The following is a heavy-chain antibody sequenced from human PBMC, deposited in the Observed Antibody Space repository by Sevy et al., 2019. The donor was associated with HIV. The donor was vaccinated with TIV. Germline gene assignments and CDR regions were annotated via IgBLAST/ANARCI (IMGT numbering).Heavy chain of an antibody. J-gene: IGHJ3*02. D-gene: IGHD2-2*02. CDR3: ARLNSYCSSTSCYRGNAFDI. CDR1: GFTFSSYW. V-gene: IGHV3-7*01. Sequence: GGSLRLSCAASGFTFSSYWMSWVRQAPGKGLEWVATIKQDGSEKYYVDSVKGRFTISRDNAKNSLYLQMNSLRAEDTAVYYCARLNSYCSSTSCYRGNAFDIWGQGTMVTVSS. CDR2: IKQDGSEK.